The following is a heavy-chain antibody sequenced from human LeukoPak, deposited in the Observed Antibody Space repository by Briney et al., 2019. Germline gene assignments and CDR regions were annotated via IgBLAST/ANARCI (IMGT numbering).Heavy chain of an antibody. Sequence: GGSLRLSCAASGFTFSSYGMHWVRQAPGKGLEWVAVISYDGGNKYYAESVKGRFTISRDNSENTLYLQMNSLRAEDTAVYYCAKDGAFGDSSGHHLDYWGQGTLVTVSS. CDR2: ISYDGGNK. CDR3: AKDGAFGDSSGHHLDY. D-gene: IGHD3-22*01. CDR1: GFTFSSYG. J-gene: IGHJ4*02. V-gene: IGHV3-30*18.